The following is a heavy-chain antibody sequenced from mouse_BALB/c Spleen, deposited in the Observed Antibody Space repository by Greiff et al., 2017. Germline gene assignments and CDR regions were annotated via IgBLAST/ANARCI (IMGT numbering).Heavy chain of an antibody. D-gene: IGHD2-4*01. J-gene: IGHJ4*01. V-gene: IGHV5-6-3*01. CDR1: GFTFSSYG. Sequence: EVKLMESGGGLVQPGGSLKLSCAASGFTFSSYGMSWVRQTPDKRLELVATINSNGGSTYYPDSVKGRFTISRDNAKNTLYLQMSSLKSEDTAMYYCARGYEYDAGRYAMDYWGQGTSVTVSS. CDR2: INSNGGST. CDR3: ARGYEYDAGRYAMDY.